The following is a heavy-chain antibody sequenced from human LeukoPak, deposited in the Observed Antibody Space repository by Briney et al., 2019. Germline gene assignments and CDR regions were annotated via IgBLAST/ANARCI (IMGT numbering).Heavy chain of an antibody. J-gene: IGHJ4*02. V-gene: IGHV3-30*18. D-gene: IGHD3-10*01. CDR1: GFTFSSYG. Sequence: GGSLRLSCAASGFTFSSYGMHWVRQAPGKGLEWVAVISYDGSNKYYADSVKGRFTISRDNSKDTLYLQMNSLRAEDTAVYYCAKGARSGGYFLHLDYWGQGTLVTVSS. CDR2: ISYDGSNK. CDR3: AKGARSGGYFLHLDY.